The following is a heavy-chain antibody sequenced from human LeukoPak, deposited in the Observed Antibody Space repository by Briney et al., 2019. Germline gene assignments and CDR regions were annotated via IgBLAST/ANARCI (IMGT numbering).Heavy chain of an antibody. CDR3: AGERGEEYSSGWYKTNYFDN. CDR1: GDSVSSVTDY. V-gene: IGHV4-39*07. Sequence: SETLSLTCTVAGDSVSSVTDYWAWIRQPPGKGLEWIASAGYSGGTYYNPSLESRVAISADMSKKQISLTLTSVTGADTAVYYCAGERGEEYSSGWYKTNYFDNWGQGIRVTVSS. J-gene: IGHJ4*02. D-gene: IGHD6-19*01. CDR2: AGYSGGT.